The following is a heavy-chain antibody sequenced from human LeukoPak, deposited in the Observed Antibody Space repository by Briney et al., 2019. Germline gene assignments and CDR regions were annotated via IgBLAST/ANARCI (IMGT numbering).Heavy chain of an antibody. CDR2: IQQDGSEK. CDR1: GFTFSSYW. J-gene: IGHJ4*02. V-gene: IGHV3-7*04. D-gene: IGHD6-13*01. CDR3: ARARDSSSWFSSDY. Sequence: GGSLRLFCAASGFTFSSYWMNWVRQAPGKGLEWVANIQQDGSEKYYVDSVKGRFTISRDNAKNSLYLQMNSLRAEDTAVYYCARARDSSSWFSSDYWGQGTLVTVSS.